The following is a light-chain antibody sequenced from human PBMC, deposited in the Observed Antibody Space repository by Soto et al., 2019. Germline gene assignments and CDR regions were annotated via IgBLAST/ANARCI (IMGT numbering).Light chain of an antibody. CDR1: ETISSN. J-gene: IGKJ1*01. CDR2: GAY. CDR3: PHYNNSAPWT. Sequence: EIVMTQSPATLSVSPGETATLSCRASETISSNLAWYQQRPGQAPRLLIYGAYTRATGIPARFSGNKSGTEFTLTITSLHSQVFAVYYCPHYNNSAPWTFGQGTKVEMK. V-gene: IGKV3-15*01.